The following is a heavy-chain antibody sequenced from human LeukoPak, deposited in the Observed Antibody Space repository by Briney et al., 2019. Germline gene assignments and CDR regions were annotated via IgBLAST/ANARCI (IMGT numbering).Heavy chain of an antibody. CDR2: IYYSGST. V-gene: IGHV4-39*01. J-gene: IGHJ4*02. CDR3: ARQGEQWLDGVEVYFDY. Sequence: SETLSLTCTVSGGSISSSSYYWGWIRQPPGKGLEWIGSIYYSGSTNYNPSLKSRVTISVDTSKNQFSLKLSSVTAADTAVYYCARQGEQWLDGVEVYFDYWGQGTLVTVSS. D-gene: IGHD6-19*01. CDR1: GGSISSSSYY.